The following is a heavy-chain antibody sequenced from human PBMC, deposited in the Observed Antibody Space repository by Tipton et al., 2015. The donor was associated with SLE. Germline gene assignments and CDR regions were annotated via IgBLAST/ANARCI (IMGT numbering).Heavy chain of an antibody. J-gene: IGHJ6*02. CDR2: IRYDGSNK. CDR3: AKDASIAAAAHLYYYYGMDV. CDR1: GFTFSSYG. V-gene: IGHV3-30*02. D-gene: IGHD6-13*01. Sequence: SLRLSCAASGFTFSSYGMHWVRQAPGKGMEWVAFIRYDGSNKYYADSVKGRFTISRDNSKNTLYLQMNSLRAEDTAVYYCAKDASIAAAAHLYYYYGMDVWGQGTTVTVSS.